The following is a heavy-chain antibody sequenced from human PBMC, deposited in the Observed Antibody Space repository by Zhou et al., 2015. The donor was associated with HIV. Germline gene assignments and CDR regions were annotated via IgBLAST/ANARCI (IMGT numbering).Heavy chain of an antibody. D-gene: IGHD3-9*01. CDR1: GFVFKSYV. J-gene: IGHJ4*02. CDR2: IRHDGSHE. V-gene: IGHV3-30*02. CDR3: ARAGTDWILDS. Sequence: QLVESGGGVVQPGGSLRLSCAASGFVFKSYVLHWVRQVPGKGLEWVTSIRHDGSHEYYADSVTGRFTISRDNTQNTLYLQMNSLRAEDTAVYYCARAGTDWILDSWGQGTLVTVSS.